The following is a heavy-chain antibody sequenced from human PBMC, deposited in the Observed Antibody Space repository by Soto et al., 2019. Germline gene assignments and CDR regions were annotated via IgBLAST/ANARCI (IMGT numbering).Heavy chain of an antibody. D-gene: IGHD2-2*01. Sequence: ASVKVSCKASGYTFTSYGISWVRQAPGQGLEWMGWISAYNGNTNYAQKLQGRVTMTTDPSTSTAYMELRSLRSDDTAVYYCAIFHPPTSSLSLVRGGTIVNWFDPRSQGTPVPVSS. V-gene: IGHV1-18*01. CDR2: ISAYNGNT. CDR3: AIFHPPTSSLSLVRGGTIVNWFDP. J-gene: IGHJ5*02. CDR1: GYTFTSYG.